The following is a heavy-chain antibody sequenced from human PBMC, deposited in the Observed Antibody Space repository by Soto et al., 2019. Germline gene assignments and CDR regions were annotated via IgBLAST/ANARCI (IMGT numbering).Heavy chain of an antibody. Sequence: ASGTLSLTCTVPCCSIRCYYWRWVPQAPVKGLELIGYIYYSGSTNYNPSLKSRVTISVDTSKNQFSLKLNSVTAADTAVYYCARVDCSGGSCYCIEHWGQGNLVTVSS. D-gene: IGHD2-15*01. J-gene: IGHJ4*02. CDR3: ARVDCSGGSCYCIEH. CDR1: CCSIRCYY. V-gene: IGHV4-59*01. CDR2: IYYSGST.